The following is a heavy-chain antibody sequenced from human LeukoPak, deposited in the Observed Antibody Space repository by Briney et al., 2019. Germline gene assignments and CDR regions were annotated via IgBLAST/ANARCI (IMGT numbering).Heavy chain of an antibody. Sequence: RAAVKVSCKASGYTFTSYGISWVRQGPGQGLEWVGWISTYSGTTNYAQTLQGRVTMTTDTSTSTAYMELRSLRSDDTAVYYCARLGGGGVDYWGQGTLVTVSS. D-gene: IGHD3-16*01. V-gene: IGHV1-18*01. CDR1: GYTFTSYG. CDR2: ISTYSGTT. J-gene: IGHJ4*02. CDR3: ARLGGGGVDY.